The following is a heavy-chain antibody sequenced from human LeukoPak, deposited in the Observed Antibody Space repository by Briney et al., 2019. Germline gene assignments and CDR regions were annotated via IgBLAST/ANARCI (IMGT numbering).Heavy chain of an antibody. V-gene: IGHV4-59*08. Sequence: SETLSLTCSVSGGSISSYYWSWIRQPPGKGLEWIGYIHYAGSTDYNPSLKSRVTISVDTSKNQFSLKLSSVTAADTAVYYCARLNLYGDLGDWFDPWGQGTLVTVSS. D-gene: IGHD4-17*01. CDR2: IHYAGST. J-gene: IGHJ5*02. CDR1: GGSISSYY. CDR3: ARLNLYGDLGDWFDP.